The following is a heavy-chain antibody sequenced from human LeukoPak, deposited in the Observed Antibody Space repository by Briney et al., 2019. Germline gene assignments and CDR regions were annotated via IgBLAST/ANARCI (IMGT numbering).Heavy chain of an antibody. CDR1: GGSFSGYY. CDR2: INHSGST. CDR3: ARFAYGDYPRDLGDSYDY. J-gene: IGHJ4*02. D-gene: IGHD4-17*01. V-gene: IGHV4-34*01. Sequence: SETLSLTCAVYGGSFSGYYWSWIRQPPGKGLEWIGEINHSGSTNYNPSLKSRVTISVDTSKNQFSLKLSSVTAADTAVYYCARFAYGDYPRDLGDSYDYWGQGTLVTVSS.